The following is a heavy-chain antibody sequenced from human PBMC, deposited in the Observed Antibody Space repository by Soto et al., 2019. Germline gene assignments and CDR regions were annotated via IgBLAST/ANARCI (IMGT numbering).Heavy chain of an antibody. Sequence: QVQLVQSGAEVKKPGSSVKVSCKASGGTFSSYAISWVRQAPGQGLEWMGGIILIFGTANYAQKFQGRVTITADESTSTAYMELSSLRSEDTAVYYCARDRFGVVTNWFDPWGQGTLVTVSS. CDR1: GGTFSSYA. CDR3: ARDRFGVVTNWFDP. CDR2: IILIFGTA. D-gene: IGHD3-3*01. V-gene: IGHV1-69*01. J-gene: IGHJ5*02.